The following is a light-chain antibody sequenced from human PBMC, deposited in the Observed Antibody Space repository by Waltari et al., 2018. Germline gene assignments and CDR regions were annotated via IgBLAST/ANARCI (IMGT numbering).Light chain of an antibody. V-gene: IGKV2-29*02. Sequence: DIVMTQTPLSLPVTPGEPASISCRSSQSLLHSNGNTYLYWYLQKPGQPPRLLIYRVSNRFSRVPDSFSGSGSGTDFTLKISRVEAEDVGVYYCMQALQNPFTFGPGTKLDIK. CDR2: RVS. CDR3: MQALQNPFT. CDR1: QSLLHSNGNTY. J-gene: IGKJ3*01.